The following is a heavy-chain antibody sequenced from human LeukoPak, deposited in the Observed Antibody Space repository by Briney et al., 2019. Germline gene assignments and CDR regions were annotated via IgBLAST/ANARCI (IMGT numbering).Heavy chain of an antibody. J-gene: IGHJ4*02. V-gene: IGHV1-8*01. CDR2: MNPNSGNT. Sequence: GASVKVSCKASGYTFTSYDINWVRQATGQGLEWMGWMNPNSGNTGYAQKFQGRVTMTRNTSISTAYMELSSLRSDDTAVYYCARVGTRVSGAVAGPGYWGQGTLVTVSS. CDR3: ARVGTRVSGAVAGPGY. D-gene: IGHD6-19*01. CDR1: GYTFTSYD.